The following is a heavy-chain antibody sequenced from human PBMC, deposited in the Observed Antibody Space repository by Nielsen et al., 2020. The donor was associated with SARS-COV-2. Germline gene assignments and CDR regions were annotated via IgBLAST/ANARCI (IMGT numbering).Heavy chain of an antibody. D-gene: IGHD3-3*01. CDR2: INPSGSGT. CDR3: AGGADFWSGTQNYYMDV. V-gene: IGHV3-74*01. CDR1: GFTFSSTW. Sequence: GESLKISCSASGFTFSSTWMEWVRQAPGQGLVWVSRINPSGSGTAYADSVKGRFAVSRDNAENTVVLQIPSLRVEDTAVYYCAGGADFWSGTQNYYMDVWGKGTTVTVSS. J-gene: IGHJ6*03.